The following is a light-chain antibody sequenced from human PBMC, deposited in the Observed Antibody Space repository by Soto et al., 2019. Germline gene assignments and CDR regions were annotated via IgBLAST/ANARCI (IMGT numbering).Light chain of an antibody. J-gene: IGLJ2*01. CDR3: SSYAGSNIL. V-gene: IGLV2-8*01. CDR2: EVT. Sequence: QSALTQPPSASGSPGQSVTISCTGTSSYVGGYNYVSWYQQHPGKAPKLMIYEVTKRPSGVPDRFSGYKSSNTASLTVSGHQAEDEADYYCSSYAGSNILFGGGTKLTVL. CDR1: SSYVGGYNY.